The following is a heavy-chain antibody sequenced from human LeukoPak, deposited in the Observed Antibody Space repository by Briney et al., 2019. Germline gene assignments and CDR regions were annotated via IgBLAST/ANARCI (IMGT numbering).Heavy chain of an antibody. V-gene: IGHV4-59*08. J-gene: IGHJ6*02. CDR1: GGSISSYY. Sequence: SSETLSLTCTVSGGSISSYYWSWIRQPPGKGLEWIGYIYYSGSTNYNPSLKSRVTISVDTSKNQFSLRLSSVTAADTAVYYCARNSLNGEGVVAATVGYYYGMDVWGQGTTVTVSS. CDR3: ARNSLNGEGVVAATVGYYYGMDV. D-gene: IGHD2-15*01. CDR2: IYYSGST.